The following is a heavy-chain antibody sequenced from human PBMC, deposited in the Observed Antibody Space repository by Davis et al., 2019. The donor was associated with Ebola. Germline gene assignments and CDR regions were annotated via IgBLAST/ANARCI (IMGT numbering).Heavy chain of an antibody. CDR1: GFTFDDYA. J-gene: IGHJ6*04. D-gene: IGHD3-10*01. Sequence: PGGSLRLSCAASGFTFDDYAMHWVRQAPGKGLEWVSGISWNSGSIGYADSVKGRFTISRDNAKNSLYLQMNSLRAEDTALYYCAKDSLGYYGSGDVWGKGTTVTVSS. V-gene: IGHV3-9*01. CDR2: ISWNSGSI. CDR3: AKDSLGYYGSGDV.